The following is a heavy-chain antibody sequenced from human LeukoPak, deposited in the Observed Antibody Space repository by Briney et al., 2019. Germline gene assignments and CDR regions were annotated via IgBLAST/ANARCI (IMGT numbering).Heavy chain of an antibody. CDR3: ARDGIAAAGTDY. D-gene: IGHD6-13*01. J-gene: IGHJ4*02. V-gene: IGHV3-66*01. Sequence: GGSLRLSCVASGFTVSSNYMSWVRQAPGKGLEWVSVIYSGGSTYYADSVKGRFTISRDNSKNTLYLQMNSLRAEDTAVYSCARDGIAAAGTDYWGQGTLVTVSS. CDR1: GFTVSSNY. CDR2: IYSGGST.